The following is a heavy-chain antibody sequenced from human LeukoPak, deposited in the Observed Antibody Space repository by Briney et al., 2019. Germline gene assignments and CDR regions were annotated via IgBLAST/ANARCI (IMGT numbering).Heavy chain of an antibody. CDR1: GGSFSSYY. CDR2: INHIGST. Sequence: SETLSLTCAVYGGSFSSYYWSWIRQPPGKGLEWIGKINHIGSTNYSPSLKSRVTISVDMSKNQFSLKLSSVTAADTAVYYCARLIYYDGSGYLDYWGQGSLVTVSS. V-gene: IGHV4-34*01. CDR3: ARLIYYDGSGYLDY. D-gene: IGHD3-22*01. J-gene: IGHJ4*02.